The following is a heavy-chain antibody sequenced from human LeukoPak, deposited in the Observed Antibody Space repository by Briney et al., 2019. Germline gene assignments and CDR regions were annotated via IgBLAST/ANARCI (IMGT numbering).Heavy chain of an antibody. CDR1: GGSISSYY. CDR3: ARAGQWLTLDY. D-gene: IGHD6-19*01. CDR2: IYYSGST. V-gene: IGHV4-59*01. Sequence: SETLSLTCTVSGGSISSYYWSWIRQPPGKGLEWIGYIYYSGSTNYNPSLKSRVTISVDTSKNQFSLKLSSVTAADTAVYYCARAGQWLTLDYWGQGTLVTVSS. J-gene: IGHJ4*02.